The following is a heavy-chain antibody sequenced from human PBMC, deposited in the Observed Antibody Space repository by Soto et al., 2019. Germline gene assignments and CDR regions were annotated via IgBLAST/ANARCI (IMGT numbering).Heavy chain of an antibody. J-gene: IGHJ6*02. V-gene: IGHV4-61*08. CDR3: ARQYCGGDCYYYYYGLDV. CDR1: GDSISSGAYY. Sequence: SETLSLTCTVSGDSISSGAYYWGWIRQHPGKGLEWIGYIYYSGSTKFNPSLKSRVTISIDTSKNQLSLKLSSVTAADTAVYYCARQYCGGDCYYYYYGLDVWGQGTTVTVSS. CDR2: IYYSGST. D-gene: IGHD2-21*02.